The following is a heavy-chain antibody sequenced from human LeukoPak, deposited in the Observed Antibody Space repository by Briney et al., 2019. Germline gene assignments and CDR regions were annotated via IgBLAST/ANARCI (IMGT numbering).Heavy chain of an antibody. Sequence: GGSLRLSCAASGFTFSSYEMNRVRQAPGKGLEWVSYISSSGSTIYYADSVKGRFTVSRDNAKNSLYLQMNSLRAEDTAVYYCAELGITMIGGVWGKGTTVTISS. CDR2: ISSSGSTI. V-gene: IGHV3-48*03. CDR1: GFTFSSYE. J-gene: IGHJ6*04. CDR3: AELGITMIGGV. D-gene: IGHD3-10*02.